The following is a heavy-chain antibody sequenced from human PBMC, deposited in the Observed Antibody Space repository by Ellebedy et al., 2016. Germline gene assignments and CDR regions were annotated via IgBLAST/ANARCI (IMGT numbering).Heavy chain of an antibody. J-gene: IGHJ6*03. Sequence: GGSLRLSXVASGFTFKSYDLHWVRQAPGKGLEWISYIRSSGSTIYYADSVKGRFTISRDNTKNSLYLQMNSPRAEDTAVYYCARERREYYYYYYIDVWGKGTTVTVSS. V-gene: IGHV3-48*03. CDR2: IRSSGSTI. CDR1: GFTFKSYD. CDR3: ARERREYYYYYYIDV.